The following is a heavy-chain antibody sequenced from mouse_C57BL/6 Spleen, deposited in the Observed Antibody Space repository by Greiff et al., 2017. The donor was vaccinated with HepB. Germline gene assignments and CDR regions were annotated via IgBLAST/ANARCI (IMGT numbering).Heavy chain of an antibody. J-gene: IGHJ3*01. V-gene: IGHV3-1*01. CDR2: ISYSGST. D-gene: IGHD2-10*01. CDR1: GYSITSGYD. Sequence: VQLKESGPGMVKPSQSLSLTCTVTGYSITSGYDWHWIRHFPGNKLEWMGYISYSGSTNYNPSLKSRISITHDTSKNHFFLKLNSVTTEDTATYYCAREGAYYPFAYWGQGTLVTVSA. CDR3: AREGAYYPFAY.